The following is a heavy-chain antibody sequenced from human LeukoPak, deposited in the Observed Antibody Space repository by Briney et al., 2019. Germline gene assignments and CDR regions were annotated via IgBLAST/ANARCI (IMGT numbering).Heavy chain of an antibody. CDR3: ANALHIVVVTAIEGDAFDI. Sequence: PGGSLRLSCAASGFTFSDYYMSWIRQAPGKGLEWVSYISSSGSTIYYADSVKGRFTISRDNAKNSLYQQMNSLRAEDTAVYYCANALHIVVVTAIEGDAFDIWGQGTMVTVSS. V-gene: IGHV3-11*01. CDR1: GFTFSDYY. CDR2: ISSSGSTI. J-gene: IGHJ3*02. D-gene: IGHD2-21*02.